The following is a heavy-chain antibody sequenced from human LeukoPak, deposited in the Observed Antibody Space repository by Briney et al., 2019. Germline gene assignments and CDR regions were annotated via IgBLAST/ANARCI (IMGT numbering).Heavy chain of an antibody. CDR2: ISGSGDST. Sequence: GGSLRLSCAASGFTFSNYVMNWVRQAPGKGLEWVSGISGSGDSTYYADSVKGRFTISRDNSKNTLFLQMNSLRAEDTAAYYCAKVRAPSGWFNSDYWGQGALVTVSS. D-gene: IGHD6-19*01. J-gene: IGHJ4*02. CDR3: AKVRAPSGWFNSDY. CDR1: GFTFSNYV. V-gene: IGHV3-23*01.